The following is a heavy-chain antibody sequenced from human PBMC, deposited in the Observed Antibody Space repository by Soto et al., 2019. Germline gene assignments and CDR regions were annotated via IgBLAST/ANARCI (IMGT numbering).Heavy chain of an antibody. CDR1: GFTFSSYS. CDR3: ARDLRGLSPIDY. J-gene: IGHJ4*02. Sequence: GGSLRLSCEASGFTFSSYSMNWVRQAPGKGLEWVSSISSSSSYIYYADSVKGRFTISRDNAKNSLYLQMNSLRAEDTAVYYCARDLRGLSPIDYWGQGTLVTVSS. CDR2: ISSSSSYI. V-gene: IGHV3-21*01.